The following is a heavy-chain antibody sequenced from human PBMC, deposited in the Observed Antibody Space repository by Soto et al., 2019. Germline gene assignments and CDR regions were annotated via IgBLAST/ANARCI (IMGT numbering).Heavy chain of an antibody. CDR1: GFTFSSYA. V-gene: IGHV3-23*01. D-gene: IGHD5-12*01. CDR2: ISGSGGST. J-gene: IGHJ4*02. CDR3: AKASTSWMATGYFDY. Sequence: GGSLRLSCAASGFTFSSYAMSWVRQAPGKGLKWVSAISGSGGSTYYADSVKGRFTISRDNSKNTLYLQMNSLRAEDTAVYYCAKASTSWMATGYFDYWGQGTLVTVSS.